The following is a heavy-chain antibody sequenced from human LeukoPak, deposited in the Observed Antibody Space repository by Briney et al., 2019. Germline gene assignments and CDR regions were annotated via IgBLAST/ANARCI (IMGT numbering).Heavy chain of an antibody. V-gene: IGHV3-30*04. D-gene: IGHD4-23*01. CDR1: GFTFRNYA. J-gene: IGHJ4*02. CDR3: ARNPYGGYSFDY. CDR2: ISYDGRNK. Sequence: GGSLRLSCAASGFTFRNYAMHWVRQAPGKGLEWVAVISYDGRNKYYADSVKGRFTISRDNSKNTLYLQMDSLRAEDTAVYYCARNPYGGYSFDYWGRGTLVTVSS.